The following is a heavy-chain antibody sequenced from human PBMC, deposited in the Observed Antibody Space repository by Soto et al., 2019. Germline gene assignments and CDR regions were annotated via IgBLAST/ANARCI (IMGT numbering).Heavy chain of an antibody. CDR1: GGSISSGGYY. V-gene: IGHV4-31*03. Sequence: QVQLQESGPGLVKPSQTLSLTCTVSGGSISSGGYYWSWIRQHPGKGLEWIGYIYYSGSTYYNPSLKSRVTISVDTSKNQVSLKLSSVAAADTAVYYCAREVQPYMGERAFDIWGQGTMVSVSS. CDR2: IYYSGST. D-gene: IGHD3-16*01. CDR3: AREVQPYMGERAFDI. J-gene: IGHJ3*02.